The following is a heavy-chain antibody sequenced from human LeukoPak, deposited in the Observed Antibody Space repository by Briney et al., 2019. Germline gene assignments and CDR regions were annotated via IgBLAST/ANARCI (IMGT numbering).Heavy chain of an antibody. CDR1: GFTFDDYT. Sequence: GGSLRLSCAASGFTFDDYTMHWVRQAPGKGLEWVSLISGDGGSTYYADSVKGRFTISRDNSKNSLYLQMNSLRTEDTALYYCAKGGNTYYDYVWGSPFDYWGQGTLVTVSS. D-gene: IGHD3-16*01. V-gene: IGHV3-43*01. J-gene: IGHJ4*02. CDR2: ISGDGGST. CDR3: AKGGNTYYDYVWGSPFDY.